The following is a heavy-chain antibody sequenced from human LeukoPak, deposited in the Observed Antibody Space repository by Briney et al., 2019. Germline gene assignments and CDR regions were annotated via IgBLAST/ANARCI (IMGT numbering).Heavy chain of an antibody. CDR2: IKQDGSEK. J-gene: IGHJ4*02. Sequence: GGSLRLSCVASGFTFSDHSMMWVRQAPGKGLEWVANIKQDGSEKYYVDSVKGRFTISRDNAKNSLYLQMNSLRAEDTAVYYCARGQAMVRGVTNYFDYWGQGTLVTVSS. CDR3: ARGQAMVRGVTNYFDY. CDR1: GFTFSDHS. D-gene: IGHD3-10*01. V-gene: IGHV3-7*01.